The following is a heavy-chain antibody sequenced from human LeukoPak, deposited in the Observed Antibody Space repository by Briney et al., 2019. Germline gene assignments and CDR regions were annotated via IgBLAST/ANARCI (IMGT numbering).Heavy chain of an antibody. CDR2: IPYDGSNK. V-gene: IGHV3-30-3*01. J-gene: IGHJ4*02. CDR1: GFTFSSYA. CDR3: ARDPDY. Sequence: GSLRLSCAASGFTFSSYAMHWVRQAPGKGLEWVAVIPYDGSNKYYADSVKGRFTISRDNSKNTLYLQMNSLRAEDTAVYYCARDPDYWGQGTLVTVSS.